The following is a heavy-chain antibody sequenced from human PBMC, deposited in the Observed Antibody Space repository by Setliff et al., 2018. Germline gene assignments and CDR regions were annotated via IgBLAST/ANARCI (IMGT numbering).Heavy chain of an antibody. D-gene: IGHD3-3*01. J-gene: IGHJ4*02. CDR3: ARENTAKNFWGEESDY. Sequence: RASVKVSCKASGYTFTSYYMHWVRQAPGQGLEWMGIINPSGGSTSYAQKFQGRVKMTRDTSTNTVYMQLNSLRFEDRAVYYCARENTAKNFWGEESDYWGQGTLVTVSS. CDR1: GYTFTSYY. V-gene: IGHV1-46*01. CDR2: INPSGGST.